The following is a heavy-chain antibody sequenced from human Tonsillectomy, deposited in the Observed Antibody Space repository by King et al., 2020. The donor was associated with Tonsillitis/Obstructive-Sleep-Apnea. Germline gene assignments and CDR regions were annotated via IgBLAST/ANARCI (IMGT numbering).Heavy chain of an antibody. CDR1: GFTVNNNY. V-gene: IGHV3-53*01. Sequence: VQLVESGGGLIQPGGSLRLSCAASGFTVNNNYMSWVRQAPGKGLEWVSIIYSGGYTKYADSVKGRFTISRDNSKNTLYLQMNSLRAEDTAVYYCARVEMATTPYFDYWGQGTLVTVSS. CDR3: ARVEMATTPYFDY. J-gene: IGHJ4*02. CDR2: IYSGGYT. D-gene: IGHD5-24*01.